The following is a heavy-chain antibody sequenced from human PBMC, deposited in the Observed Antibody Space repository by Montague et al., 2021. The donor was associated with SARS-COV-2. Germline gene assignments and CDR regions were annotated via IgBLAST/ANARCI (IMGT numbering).Heavy chain of an antibody. Sequence: CAISGDSVSSNIATWNWIRQSPSRGLEWLGRTYYRSKWYNDYAVSVKSRVIINPDTSNNRISLQLNSVTPEDTAVYYCARAYCGCDCYFYWYFDLWGPGTLVTVSS. CDR3: ARAYCGCDCYFYWYFDL. V-gene: IGHV6-1*01. J-gene: IGHJ2*01. D-gene: IGHD2-21*02. CDR2: TYYRSKWYN. CDR1: GDSVSSNIAT.